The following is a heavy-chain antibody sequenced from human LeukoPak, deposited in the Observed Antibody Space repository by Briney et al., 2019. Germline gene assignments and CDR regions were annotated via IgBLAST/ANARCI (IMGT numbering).Heavy chain of an antibody. J-gene: IGHJ4*02. V-gene: IGHV4-61*01. CDR1: GGSVSSGSYY. Sequence: KASETLSLTCTVSGGSVSSGSYYWSWIRQPPGKGLEWIGYIYYSGSTNYNPSLKSRVTISVDTSKNQFSLKLSSVTAADTAVYYCARRVRRGVVVKIYYFDYWGQGTLVTVSS. CDR2: IYYSGST. CDR3: ARRVRRGVVVKIYYFDY. D-gene: IGHD2-15*01.